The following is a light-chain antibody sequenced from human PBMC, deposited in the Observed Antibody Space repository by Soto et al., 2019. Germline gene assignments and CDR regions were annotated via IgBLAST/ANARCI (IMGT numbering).Light chain of an antibody. J-gene: IGKJ4*01. V-gene: IGKV1-12*02. Sequence: DIQMTQSPSSVSASVGDRVTITCRASQGLSTYLAWYQQKPGKAPKHLIYAASNLQSGVPSRFSGSGSGTDFTLTSSSLQAEDFATYYCLSGHSRPFGGGTKVEIK. CDR2: AAS. CDR3: LSGHSRP. CDR1: QGLSTY.